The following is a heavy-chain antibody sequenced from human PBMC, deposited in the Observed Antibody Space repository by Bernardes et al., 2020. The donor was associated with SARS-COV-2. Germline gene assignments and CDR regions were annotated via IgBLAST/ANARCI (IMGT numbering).Heavy chain of an antibody. J-gene: IGHJ4*02. CDR1: GFTFSSYG. V-gene: IGHV3-33*01. D-gene: IGHD4-17*01. CDR2: IWFDGSKK. CDR3: VRDFPPFTPSYGDLDY. Sequence: GGSLRLSCAASGFTFSSYGMHWVRQAPGKGLEWVAVIWFDGSKKYCADSVKGRFTISRDNSKNMLYLQMNSLRSEDTAVYYCVRDFPPFTPSYGDLDYWGQGTLVTVSS.